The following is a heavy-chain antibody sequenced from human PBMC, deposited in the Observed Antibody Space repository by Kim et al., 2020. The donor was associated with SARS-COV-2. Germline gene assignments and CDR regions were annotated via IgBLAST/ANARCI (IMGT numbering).Heavy chain of an antibody. CDR2: ISGNGRTI. D-gene: IGHD3-10*01. J-gene: IGHJ6*03. CDR3: ATPPSIVRCLYFYDLDV. V-gene: IGHV3-9*01. CDR1: GLTFGDYD. Sequence: GGSLRLSCAVSGLTFGDYDMHWVRQAPGKGLEWVADISGNGRTIGYADSVKGRFTISRDNAKNSLYLQMNSLRPEDTALYYCATPPSIVRCLYFYDLDV.